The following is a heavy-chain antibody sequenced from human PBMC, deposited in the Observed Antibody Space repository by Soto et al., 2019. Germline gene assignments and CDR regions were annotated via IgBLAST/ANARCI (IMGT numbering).Heavy chain of an antibody. V-gene: IGHV4-30-4*01. Sequence: SETLSLTCTVSGGPISSGDYYWSWIRQPPGKGLEWIGYIYYSGSTYYNPSLKSRVTISVDTSKNQFSLKLSSVTAADTAVYYCARDFGLSYYYDSSGYPDWGQGTLVTVSS. CDR2: IYYSGST. CDR1: GGPISSGDYY. D-gene: IGHD3-22*01. J-gene: IGHJ4*02. CDR3: ARDFGLSYYYDSSGYPD.